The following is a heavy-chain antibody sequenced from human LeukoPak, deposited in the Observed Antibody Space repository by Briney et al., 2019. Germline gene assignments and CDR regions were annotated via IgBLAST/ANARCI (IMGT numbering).Heavy chain of an antibody. Sequence: GGSLRLSCAASGFTFSSYEMNWVRQAPGKGLEWVSYISSSGSTIYYADSVKGRFTISRDNAKNSLYLQMNSLRAEDTALYYCAKDILATTTTGYYFDYWGQGTLVTVSS. V-gene: IGHV3-48*03. CDR1: GFTFSSYE. J-gene: IGHJ4*02. CDR2: ISSSGSTI. D-gene: IGHD5-24*01. CDR3: AKDILATTTTGYYFDY.